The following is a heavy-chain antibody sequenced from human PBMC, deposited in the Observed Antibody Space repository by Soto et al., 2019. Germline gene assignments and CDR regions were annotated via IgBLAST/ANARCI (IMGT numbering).Heavy chain of an antibody. D-gene: IGHD2-15*01. CDR3: AHSECSVAACCSRWYFRL. CDR2: ISWDADK. CDR1: GFSLTTGGVA. J-gene: IGHJ2*01. V-gene: IGHV2-5*02. Sequence: QITLKESGPTLVKPTQTLTLTCTFSGFSLTTGGVAVGWIRQPPGKALEWLALISWDADKRYSPTLKSRLSITKDTSNNQLVLTVTHMDPVDTATYYCAHSECSVAACCSRWYFRLFCRGTLVTVSS.